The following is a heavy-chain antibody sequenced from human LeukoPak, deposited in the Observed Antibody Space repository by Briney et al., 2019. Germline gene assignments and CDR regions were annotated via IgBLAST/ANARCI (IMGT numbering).Heavy chain of an antibody. CDR2: IYAGDSDT. Sequence: GESLKISCKGSGYSFTSYWIAWVRQMPGKGLEWMGIIYAGDSDTRYSPSFQGQVTISADKSISTAYLQWSGLKASDTAMYYCARRFRADYYYYMDVWGKGTTVTVSS. CDR1: GYSFTSYW. V-gene: IGHV5-51*01. CDR3: ARRFRADYYYYMDV. D-gene: IGHD3-10*01. J-gene: IGHJ6*03.